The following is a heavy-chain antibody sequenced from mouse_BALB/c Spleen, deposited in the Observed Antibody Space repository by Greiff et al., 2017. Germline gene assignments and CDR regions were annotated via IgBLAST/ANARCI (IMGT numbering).Heavy chain of an antibody. CDR2: ISSGGSYT. J-gene: IGHJ2*01. D-gene: IGHD2-1*01. CDR3: ARRGGNYDSDY. CDR1: GFTFSSYG. Sequence: EVQLVESGGDLVKPGGSLKLSCAASGFTFSSYGMSWVRQTPDKRLEWVATISSGGSYTYYPDSVKGRFTISRDNAKNTLYLQMSSLKSEDTAMYYCARRGGNYDSDYWGQGTTLTVSS. V-gene: IGHV5-6*01.